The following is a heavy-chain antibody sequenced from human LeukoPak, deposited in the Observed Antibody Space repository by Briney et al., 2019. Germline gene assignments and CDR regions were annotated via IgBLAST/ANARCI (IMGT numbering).Heavy chain of an antibody. V-gene: IGHV5-51*01. J-gene: IGHJ3*02. CDR3: AVQGYFDWSSQPGFDAFDI. Sequence: GESLKISCKGSGYSFTSYWIGWVRQMPGKGLEWMGIIYPGDSDTRYSPSFQGQVTISADKSISTAYLQWSSLKASDTAMYYCAVQGYFDWSSQPGFDAFDIWGQGTMVTVSS. D-gene: IGHD3-9*01. CDR1: GYSFTSYW. CDR2: IYPGDSDT.